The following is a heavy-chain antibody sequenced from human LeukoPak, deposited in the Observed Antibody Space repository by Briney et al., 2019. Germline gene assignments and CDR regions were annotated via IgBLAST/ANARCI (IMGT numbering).Heavy chain of an antibody. CDR1: GFTFCSYS. Sequence: PGGSLRLSCAASGFTFCSYSMHWVRQAPGKGPEFVSVIGGDGLTTFYADSVKGRFTISRDNSKSTLYLEMGSLRAEDMAVYYCAREGGGSGLWYYDLWGRGTLVTVSS. CDR2: IGGDGLTT. D-gene: IGHD3-16*01. J-gene: IGHJ2*01. CDR3: AREGGGSGLWYYDL. V-gene: IGHV3-64*02.